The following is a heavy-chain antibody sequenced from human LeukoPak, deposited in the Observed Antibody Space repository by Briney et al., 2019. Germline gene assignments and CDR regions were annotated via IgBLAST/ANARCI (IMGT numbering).Heavy chain of an antibody. CDR3: AKEVREYYYDSSGIDP. J-gene: IGHJ5*02. V-gene: IGHV3-53*05. Sequence: SGGSLRLSCAASGLTVSSNYMNWVRQAPGKGLEWVSALYIGGNTYYADSVRGRFTISRDNSKNTLYLQMNSLRAEDTAVYYCAKEVREYYYDSSGIDPWGQGTLVTVSS. CDR1: GLTVSSNY. D-gene: IGHD3-22*01. CDR2: LYIGGNT.